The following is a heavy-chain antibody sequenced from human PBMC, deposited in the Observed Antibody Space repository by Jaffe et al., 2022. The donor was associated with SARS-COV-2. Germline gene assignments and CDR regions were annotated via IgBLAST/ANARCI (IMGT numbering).Heavy chain of an antibody. Sequence: EVQLLESGGGLVQPGGSLRLSCAASGFTFSSYAMSWVRQAPGKGLEWVSAISGSGGSTYYADSVKGRFTISRDNSKNTLYLQMNSLRAEDTAVYYCAKTALYPGIVVVISPHGMDVWGQGTTVTVSS. V-gene: IGHV3-23*01. J-gene: IGHJ6*02. D-gene: IGHD3-22*01. CDR3: AKTALYPGIVVVISPHGMDV. CDR2: ISGSGGST. CDR1: GFTFSSYA.